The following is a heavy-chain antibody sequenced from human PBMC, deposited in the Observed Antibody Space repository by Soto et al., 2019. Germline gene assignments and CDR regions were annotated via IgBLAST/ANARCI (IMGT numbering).Heavy chain of an antibody. V-gene: IGHV1-18*01. J-gene: IGHJ4*02. CDR2: ISAYNGNT. CDR1: GYTFTSYG. D-gene: IGHD2-2*01. Sequence: QVQLVQSGAEVKKPGASVKVSCKASGYTFTSYGISWVRQAPGQGLEWMGWISAYNGNTNDAQKLQGRVTMTTDTAASKAYMEPRSLRSDDTAEYYCAGDYPPSLNGGQGALVTDST. CDR3: AGDYPPSLN.